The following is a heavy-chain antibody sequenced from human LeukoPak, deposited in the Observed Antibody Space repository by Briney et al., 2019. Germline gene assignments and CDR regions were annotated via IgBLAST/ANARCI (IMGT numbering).Heavy chain of an antibody. Sequence: SETLSLTCTVSGGSISSTNYFWGCIRQPPGKGLEWIGSVHYSGGTYYNPSLESRVTMSVDTAKNQFSLKLTSVAAADTAVYYCARLAGYYYDSSGNPKLGSLIDYWGQGSLVTVSS. CDR2: VHYSGGT. D-gene: IGHD3-22*01. CDR3: ARLAGYYYDSSGNPKLGSLIDY. CDR1: GGSISSTNYF. J-gene: IGHJ4*02. V-gene: IGHV4-39*01.